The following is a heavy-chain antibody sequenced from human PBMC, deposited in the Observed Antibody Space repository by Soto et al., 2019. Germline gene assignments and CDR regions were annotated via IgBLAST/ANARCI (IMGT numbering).Heavy chain of an antibody. CDR1: GFTFSTYG. Sequence: GGSLRLSCAASGFTFSTYGMHWVRQATGKGLEWVAVIWYDGSKIYYADSVKGRFTISRDNSKSTLYLQMNSLRAEDTAVYYCARPLEQHQLGFGMDVWGQGSPVTVSS. D-gene: IGHD6-13*01. CDR3: ARPLEQHQLGFGMDV. V-gene: IGHV3-33*01. J-gene: IGHJ6*01. CDR2: IWYDGSKI.